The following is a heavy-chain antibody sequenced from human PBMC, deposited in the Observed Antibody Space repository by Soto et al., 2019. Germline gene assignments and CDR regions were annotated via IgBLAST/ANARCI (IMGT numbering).Heavy chain of an antibody. D-gene: IGHD3-10*01. CDR3: ARRSGSYETFDS. Sequence: QVQLVQSGAEVKKPGASVKVSCKASGYTFTNYDINWVRQATGQGLEWMGWMNPNSGNTGYAQKFQGRVTMTRNTSISTHYMELSSLRSEDTAVYYCARRSGSYETFDSWGRGTLVTISS. CDR1: GYTFTNYD. V-gene: IGHV1-8*01. J-gene: IGHJ4*02. CDR2: MNPNSGNT.